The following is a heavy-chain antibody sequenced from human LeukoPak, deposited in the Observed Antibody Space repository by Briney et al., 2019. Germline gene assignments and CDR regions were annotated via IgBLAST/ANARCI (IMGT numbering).Heavy chain of an antibody. D-gene: IGHD5-18*01. CDR2: IYYSGST. V-gene: IGHV4-31*03. CDR1: GGSISSGGYY. CDR3: AGGYSYGRAWYFDY. J-gene: IGHJ4*02. Sequence: SETLSLTCTVSGGSISSGGYYWSWIRQHPGKGLEWIGYIYYSGSTYYNPSLKSRVTISVDTSKNQFSLKLSYVTAADTAVYYCAGGYSYGRAWYFDYWGQGTLVTVSS.